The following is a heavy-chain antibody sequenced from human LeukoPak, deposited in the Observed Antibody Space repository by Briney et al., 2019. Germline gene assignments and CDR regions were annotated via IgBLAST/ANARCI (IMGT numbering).Heavy chain of an antibody. CDR2: IYYSGST. CDR3: ARDGRYYDILTGPWYGMGV. Sequence: SETLSLTCTVSGGSISSYYWSWIRQPPGKGLEWIGYIYYSGSTNYNPSLKSRVTISVDTSKNQFSLKLSSVTAADTAVYYCARDGRYYDILTGPWYGMGVWGQGTTVTVSS. CDR1: GGSISSYY. D-gene: IGHD3-9*01. V-gene: IGHV4-59*01. J-gene: IGHJ6*02.